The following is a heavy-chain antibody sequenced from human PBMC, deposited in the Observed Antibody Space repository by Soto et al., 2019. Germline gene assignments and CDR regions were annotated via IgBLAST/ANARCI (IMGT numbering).Heavy chain of an antibody. Sequence: ASVKVSCKASGYLFTAYSMHWVRLAPGQGLEWMGVVSPSGGNTKYAQNFQGRVTMTRDTSTTTIYMELSSLRSDDTAIYYCAREENCSGGTCYSEYFHRWGQGTLVTVSS. CDR1: GYLFTAYS. CDR2: VSPSGGNT. J-gene: IGHJ1*01. V-gene: IGHV1-46*01. CDR3: AREENCSGGTCYSEYFHR. D-gene: IGHD2-15*01.